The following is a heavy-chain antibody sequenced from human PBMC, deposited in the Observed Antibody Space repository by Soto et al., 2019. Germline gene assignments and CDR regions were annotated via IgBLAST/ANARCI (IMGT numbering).Heavy chain of an antibody. D-gene: IGHD6-13*01. J-gene: IGHJ4*02. V-gene: IGHV5-10-1*01. CDR3: ARLRSSSWASDY. Sequence: SPSFQGHVTISADKSISTAYLQWSSLKASDTAMYYCARLRSSSWASDYWGRGTLVTVSS.